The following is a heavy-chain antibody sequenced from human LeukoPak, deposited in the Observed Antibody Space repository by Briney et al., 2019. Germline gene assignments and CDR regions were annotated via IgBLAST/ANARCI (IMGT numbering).Heavy chain of an antibody. J-gene: IGHJ4*02. D-gene: IGHD3-9*01. Sequence: PGGSLRLSCAASGFTFRSYRMNWVRQAPGKGLEWVSSISSSSSRTYYADSVKGRFTISRDNSKNTLYLQMNSLRAEDTAVYYCAKDRVILTSHYPFDYWGQGILVTVSS. CDR2: ISSSSSRT. CDR3: AKDRVILTSHYPFDY. V-gene: IGHV3-23*01. CDR1: GFTFRSYR.